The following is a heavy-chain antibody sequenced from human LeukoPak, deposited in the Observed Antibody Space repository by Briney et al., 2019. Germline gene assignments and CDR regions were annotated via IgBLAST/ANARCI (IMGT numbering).Heavy chain of an antibody. D-gene: IGHD3-22*01. CDR3: ARDDSSGYYQDY. CDR1: GFTFSSYS. CDR2: ISSSSSYI. Sequence: EGSLRLSCAASGFTFSSYSMNWVRQAPGKGLEWVSSISSSSSYIYYADSVKGRFTISRDNAKNSLYLQMNSLRAEDTAVYYCARDDSSGYYQDYWGQGTLVTVSS. J-gene: IGHJ4*02. V-gene: IGHV3-21*01.